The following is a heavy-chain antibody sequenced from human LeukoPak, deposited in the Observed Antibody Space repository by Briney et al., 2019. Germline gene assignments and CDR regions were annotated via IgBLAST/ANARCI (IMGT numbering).Heavy chain of an antibody. Sequence: PSETLSLTCTVSGGSISSSSYYWGWIRQPPGKGLEWIGSIYYSGSTYYKSSLKSRVTISVDTSKNQFSLKLSSVTAADTAVYYCARHGAPKTTGGWFDPWGQGTLVTVSS. CDR1: GGSISSSSYY. D-gene: IGHD4-11*01. CDR2: IYYSGST. CDR3: ARHGAPKTTGGWFDP. J-gene: IGHJ5*02. V-gene: IGHV4-39*01.